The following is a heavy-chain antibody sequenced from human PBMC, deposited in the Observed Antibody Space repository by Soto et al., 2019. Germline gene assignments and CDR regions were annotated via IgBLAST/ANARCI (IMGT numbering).Heavy chain of an antibody. CDR1: AGSISGNY. CDR3: AKVGRIATAGTWLDP. V-gene: IGHV4-59*01. D-gene: IGHD6-13*01. CDR2: IYYDGST. Sequence: QVQLQESGPGLVKPSETLSLTCTVSAGSISGNYWSWIRQPPGKELELIGYIYYDGSTYYNPSLKSRVTISVDTSKNQFSLKLSSVTAADTAVYYCAKVGRIATAGTWLDPWGQGTLVIVSS. J-gene: IGHJ5*02.